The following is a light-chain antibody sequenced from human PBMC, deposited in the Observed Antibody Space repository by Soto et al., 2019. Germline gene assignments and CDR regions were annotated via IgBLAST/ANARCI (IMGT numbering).Light chain of an antibody. CDR2: QAS. CDR1: QNIGTN. V-gene: IGKV3-15*01. Sequence: EIVMTQSPATLSVSPGERATLSCRASQNIGTNLAWYQQKPGQAPRLLIYQASNRVTAVPARFSGSGSGTEFTLTISTLQSEDSAVYYCQQYNNWPPYTFGQGTKLEI. J-gene: IGKJ2*01. CDR3: QQYNNWPPYT.